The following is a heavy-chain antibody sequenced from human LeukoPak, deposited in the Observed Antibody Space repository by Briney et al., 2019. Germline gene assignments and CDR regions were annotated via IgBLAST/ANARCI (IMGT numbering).Heavy chain of an antibody. V-gene: IGHV3-30*18. CDR2: ISYDVNEK. D-gene: IGHD3-22*01. Sequence: GGSLRLSCAASGFTFSNYSMNWVRQAPGKGLEWVAVISYDVNEKYYVDSVKGRFTISRDNSENTLYLQMNSLRAEDTAVYYCTKDGGTSGYYAVFVDYWGQGTMVTVSS. J-gene: IGHJ4*02. CDR3: TKDGGTSGYYAVFVDY. CDR1: GFTFSNYS.